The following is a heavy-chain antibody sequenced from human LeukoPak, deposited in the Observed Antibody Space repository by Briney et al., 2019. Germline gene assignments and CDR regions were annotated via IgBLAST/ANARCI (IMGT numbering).Heavy chain of an antibody. V-gene: IGHV1-69*05. J-gene: IGHJ5*02. Sequence: SVKVSCKASGGTFSSYAISWVRQAPGQGLEWMGIIIPIFGTANYSQKFQGRVTITTDESTSTAYMMLSSLGSEDTDVYYCARDTGGSGSYSLYNWFDPWGQGTMVTVSS. CDR1: GGTFSSYA. CDR3: ARDTGGSGSYSLYNWFDP. D-gene: IGHD3-10*01. CDR2: IIPIFGTA.